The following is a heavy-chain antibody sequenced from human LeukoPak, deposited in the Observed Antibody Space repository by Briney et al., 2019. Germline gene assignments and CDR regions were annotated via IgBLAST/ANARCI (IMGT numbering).Heavy chain of an antibody. Sequence: ASVRVSCEASGYTLNGYYMHWVRQAPGQGLEWMGWINPNTGATNYAQKLQGWVTMTSDTSIGTAYMDMIRLTPDDTAVYYCARGGRWDRGYSYLFDYWGQGTLITVSS. V-gene: IGHV1-2*04. D-gene: IGHD5-18*01. CDR1: GYTLNGYY. CDR3: ARGGRWDRGYSYLFDY. CDR2: INPNTGAT. J-gene: IGHJ4*02.